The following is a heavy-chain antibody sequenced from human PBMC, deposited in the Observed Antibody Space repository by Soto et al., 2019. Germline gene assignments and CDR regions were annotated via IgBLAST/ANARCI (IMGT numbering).Heavy chain of an antibody. CDR3: ARAVLPATAPFDY. D-gene: IGHD2-2*01. CDR1: GGSISSYY. V-gene: IGHV4-59*01. J-gene: IGHJ4*02. Sequence: QVQLQESGPRLVKPSETLFLTCIVSGGSISSYYWSWIRQPPGKGLEWIGYIYYSGSTNYNPSLKSRVTISVDTSKNQFSLKLSSVTAADTAVYYCARAVLPATAPFDYWGQGTLVTVSS. CDR2: IYYSGST.